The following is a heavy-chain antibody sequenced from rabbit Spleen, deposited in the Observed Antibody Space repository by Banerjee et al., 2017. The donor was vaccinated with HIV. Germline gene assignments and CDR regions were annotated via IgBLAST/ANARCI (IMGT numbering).Heavy chain of an antibody. CDR1: GLDFSSSYW. V-gene: IGHV1S45*01. J-gene: IGHJ6*01. CDR2: IDPLFGIT. Sequence: QEQLEESGGGLVKPEGSLTLTCKASGLDFSSSYWICWVRQAPGKGLEWIGCIDPLFGITNYANWVNGRFTISRDNAQNTVFLQMTSLTAADTATYFCGKGVPETDLWGPGTLVTVS. D-gene: IGHD2-1*01. CDR3: GKGVPETDL.